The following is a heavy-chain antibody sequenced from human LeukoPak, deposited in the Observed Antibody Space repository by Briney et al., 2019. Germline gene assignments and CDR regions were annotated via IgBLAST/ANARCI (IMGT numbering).Heavy chain of an antibody. CDR3: ARDVTRVFDY. V-gene: IGHV1-2*02. D-gene: IGHD5-18*01. J-gene: IGHJ4*02. Sequence: ASVKVSCKASGYSLTDYYIHWVRQAPGHGLEWMGWINTDSGRTNYALKFQDRVTMTRDTSISTAHMELSGLRSDDTAVYYCARDVTRVFDYWGQGTLVTVSS. CDR2: INTDSGRT. CDR1: GYSLTDYY.